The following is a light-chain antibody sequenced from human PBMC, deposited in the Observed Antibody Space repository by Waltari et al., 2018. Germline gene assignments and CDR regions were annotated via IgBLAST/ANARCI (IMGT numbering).Light chain of an antibody. Sequence: DIQMTQSPSSVSASVGDSVTITFRESQGISRWLAWYQQKPGKAPNLLIYAASRLQSGVPPRFSGSGSGTDFNLTISSLQHEDFATYYCQQANSFPYTVGQGTKLEIK. CDR2: AAS. J-gene: IGKJ2*01. CDR1: QGISRW. CDR3: QQANSFPYT. V-gene: IGKV1-12*01.